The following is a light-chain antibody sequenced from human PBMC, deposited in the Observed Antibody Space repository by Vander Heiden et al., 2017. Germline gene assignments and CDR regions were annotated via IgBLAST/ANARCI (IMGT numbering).Light chain of an antibody. J-gene: IGLJ2*01. V-gene: IGLV1-51*01. Sequence: QSVFTQPPSVSAAPGPTVTIPCTGSSYNIGSTYVSWYQQLPGTAPKLLIYDNNKRPSGIPDRFSGSKSGTSATLGITGVQTGDEADYYCGTWDTSLSVVVFGGGTKLTVL. CDR1: SYNIGSTY. CDR3: GTWDTSLSVVV. CDR2: DNN.